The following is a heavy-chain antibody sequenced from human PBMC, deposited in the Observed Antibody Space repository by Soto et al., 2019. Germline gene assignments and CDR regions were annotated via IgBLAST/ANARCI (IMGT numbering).Heavy chain of an antibody. Sequence: SETLSLTCAVYGGSVSGYYWSWIRQPPGKGLEWIGEINHSGSTNYNPSLKSRVTISVDTSKNQFSLKLSSVTAADTAVYYCARFRYIAAAGAYSSGWSLKGRYGMDVWGQGTTVTVSS. J-gene: IGHJ6*02. D-gene: IGHD6-19*01. CDR2: INHSGST. CDR3: ARFRYIAAAGAYSSGWSLKGRYGMDV. CDR1: GGSVSGYY. V-gene: IGHV4-34*01.